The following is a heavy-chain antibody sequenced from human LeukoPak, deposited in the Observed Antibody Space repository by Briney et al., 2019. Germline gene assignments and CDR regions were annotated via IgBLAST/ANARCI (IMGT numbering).Heavy chain of an antibody. CDR3: GRDPKLGVRGYTYGYIDH. CDR1: GYTFTNNA. V-gene: IGHV7-4-1*02. CDR2: INTNTGNP. J-gene: IGHJ4*02. Sequence: ASVKVSCKTSGYTFTNNAINWVRQAPGQGLEWMGWINTNTGNPSYAQGFFTGRYVFSLDTSASTAYLQINGLKADDTAVYYCGRDPKLGVRGYTYGYIDHWGQGTLLTVAS. D-gene: IGHD5-18*01.